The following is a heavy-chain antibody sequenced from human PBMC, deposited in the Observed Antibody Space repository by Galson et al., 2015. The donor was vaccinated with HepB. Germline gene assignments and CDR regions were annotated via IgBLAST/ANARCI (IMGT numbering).Heavy chain of an antibody. V-gene: IGHV3-11*03. Sequence: SLRLSCAASGFAFGDYYMTWIRQAPGKGLEWVSYISTSSSYTNYGDSIKGRFTISRDNARNSLYLQMNNLRVEDTAVYYCARLDSRSRFSYFARGMDVWGQGTTVTVSS. CDR1: GFAFGDYY. J-gene: IGHJ6*02. CDR3: ARLDSRSRFSYFARGMDV. D-gene: IGHD6-13*01. CDR2: ISTSSSYT.